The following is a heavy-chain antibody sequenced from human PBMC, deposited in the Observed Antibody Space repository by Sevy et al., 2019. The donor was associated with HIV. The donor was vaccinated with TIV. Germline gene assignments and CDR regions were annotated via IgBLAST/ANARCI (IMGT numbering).Heavy chain of an antibody. V-gene: IGHV4-39*01. CDR3: AIPSARNNY. J-gene: IGHJ4*02. CDR2: IYYSGNT. CDR1: NGSINNSPYY. D-gene: IGHD6-6*01. Sequence: SETLSLTCNVSNGSINNSPYYWAWIRQPPGKGLEWIGSIYYSGNTYYNPSLKSRVTISVDTSKNQFSLKLKSVTAADTALYYCAIPSARNNYWGPGVLVTVSS.